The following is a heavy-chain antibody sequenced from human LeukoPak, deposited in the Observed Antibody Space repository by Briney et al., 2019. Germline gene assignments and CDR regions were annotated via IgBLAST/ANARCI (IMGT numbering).Heavy chain of an antibody. CDR2: IYTSGST. CDR3: AAVLLWFGESINWFDP. D-gene: IGHD3-10*01. CDR1: GGSISSYC. V-gene: IGHV4-4*07. J-gene: IGHJ5*02. Sequence: SETLSLTCTVSGGSISSYCWSWIRQPAGKGLEWIGRIYTSGSTNYNPSLKSRVTMSVDTSKNQFSLKLSSVTAADTAVYYCAAVLLWFGESINWFDPWGQGTLVTVSS.